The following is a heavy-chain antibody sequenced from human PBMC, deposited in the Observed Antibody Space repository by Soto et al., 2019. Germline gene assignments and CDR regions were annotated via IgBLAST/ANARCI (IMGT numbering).Heavy chain of an antibody. CDR3: ARGTVVPAATHNWFDP. CDR1: GGSISSGDYY. Sequence: QVQLQESGQGLVKPSQTLSLTCTVSGGSISSGDYYWSWIRQHPGKGLEWIGYIYYSGSTYYNPSFKSRVTISVDTSKNKFSLRLSAVTAADTAVYHGARGTVVPAATHNWFDPWGQGTLVTVSS. J-gene: IGHJ5*02. D-gene: IGHD2-2*01. V-gene: IGHV4-31*03. CDR2: IYYSGST.